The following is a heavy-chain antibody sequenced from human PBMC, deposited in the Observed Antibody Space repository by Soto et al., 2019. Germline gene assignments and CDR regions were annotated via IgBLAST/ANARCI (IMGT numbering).Heavy chain of an antibody. CDR2: IIPIFGTA. D-gene: IGHD1-26*01. CDR1: GGTFSSYA. CDR3: ASSRGGWDKGRFDY. Sequence: QVQLVQSGAEVKKPGSSVKVSCKASGGTFSSYAISWVRQAPGQGLEWMVGIIPIFGTANYAQKFQGRVTITADKSTSTAYMELSSLRSEDTAVYYGASSRGGWDKGRFDYWGQGTLVTVSS. V-gene: IGHV1-69*06. J-gene: IGHJ4*02.